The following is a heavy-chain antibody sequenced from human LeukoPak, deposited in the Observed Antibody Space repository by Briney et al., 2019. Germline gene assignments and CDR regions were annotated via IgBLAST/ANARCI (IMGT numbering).Heavy chain of an antibody. CDR2: INPNSGGT. CDR1: GYTFTSYG. CDR3: ARGSRSRPSPRIAVAGTADY. V-gene: IGHV1-2*02. Sequence: ASVKVSCKASGYTFTSYGISWVRQAPGQGLEWMGWINPNSGGTNYAQKFQGRVTMTRDTSISTAYMELSRLRSDDTAVYYCARGSRSRPSPRIAVAGTADYWGQGTLVTVSS. J-gene: IGHJ4*02. D-gene: IGHD6-19*01.